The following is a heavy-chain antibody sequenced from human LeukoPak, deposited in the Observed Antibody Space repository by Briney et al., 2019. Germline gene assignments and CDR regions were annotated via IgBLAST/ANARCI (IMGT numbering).Heavy chain of an antibody. Sequence: PGGSLRLSCAASGFTFSSYWMSWVRQAPGKGLEWVANIKQGGSEKYYVDSVKGRFTISRDNAKNSLYLQMNSLRAEDTAVYYCARDHYYDSSGYPPFDYWGQGTLVTVSS. V-gene: IGHV3-7*01. CDR2: IKQGGSEK. J-gene: IGHJ4*02. CDR3: ARDHYYDSSGYPPFDY. CDR1: GFTFSSYW. D-gene: IGHD3-22*01.